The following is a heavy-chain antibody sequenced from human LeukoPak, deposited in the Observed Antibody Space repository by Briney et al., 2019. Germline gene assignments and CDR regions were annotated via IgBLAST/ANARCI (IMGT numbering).Heavy chain of an antibody. CDR3: ASTRGDCTNGVCYYYYGMDV. CDR2: IYPGDSDT. Sequence: GESLKISCKGSGYSFTSYWIGWVRQMPGKGLEWMGIIYPGDSDTRYSPSFQGQVTISAVKSISTAYLQWSSLKASDTAMYYCASTRGDCTNGVCYYYYGMDVWGQGTTVTVSS. D-gene: IGHD2-8*01. V-gene: IGHV5-51*01. CDR1: GYSFTSYW. J-gene: IGHJ6*02.